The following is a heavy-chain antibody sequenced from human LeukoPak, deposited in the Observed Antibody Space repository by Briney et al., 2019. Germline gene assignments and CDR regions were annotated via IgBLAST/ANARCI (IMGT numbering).Heavy chain of an antibody. CDR1: GAPISSHY. CDR3: ARLIPITRTTDYFDY. V-gene: IGHV4-4*09. CDR2: ISTSGST. J-gene: IGHJ4*02. Sequence: SETLSLTCTVSGAPISSHYWSLIRQPPGKGLEYIGYISTSGSTNYNPSLKSRVTISVDTSKNQFSLKLRSVTAADTAIYYCARLIPITRTTDYFDYWGQGALVTVSS. D-gene: IGHD1-7*01.